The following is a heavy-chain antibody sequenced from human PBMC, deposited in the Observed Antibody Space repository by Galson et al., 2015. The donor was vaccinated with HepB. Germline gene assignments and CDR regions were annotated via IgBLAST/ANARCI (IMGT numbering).Heavy chain of an antibody. Sequence: SVKVSCKASGYTFTSYAMHWVRQAPGQRLEWMGWINAGNGNTKYSQKFQGRVTITRDTSASTAYMELSSLRSEDTAVYYCARVVSRPYYYDSSGHHGAFDIWGQGTMVTVSS. CDR1: GYTFTSYA. CDR2: INAGNGNT. V-gene: IGHV1-3*01. D-gene: IGHD3-22*01. CDR3: ARVVSRPYYYDSSGHHGAFDI. J-gene: IGHJ3*02.